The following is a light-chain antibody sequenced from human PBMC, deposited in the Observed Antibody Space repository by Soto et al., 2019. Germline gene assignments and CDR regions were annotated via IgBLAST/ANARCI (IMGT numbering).Light chain of an antibody. J-gene: IGKJ5*01. CDR2: DVF. CDR1: QSVSSSY. CDR3: QQRSNWPPEIT. V-gene: IGKV3D-20*02. Sequence: EIVLTQSPGTLSLSPGERATLSCRASQSVSSSYLAWYQQKPGQAPRLLIYDVFNRATGIPARFSGSGSGTDFTLTISSLEPEDFAVYYCQQRSNWPPEITFGQGTRLEIK.